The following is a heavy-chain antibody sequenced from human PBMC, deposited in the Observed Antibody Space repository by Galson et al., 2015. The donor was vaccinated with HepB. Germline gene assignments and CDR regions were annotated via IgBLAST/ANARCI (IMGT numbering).Heavy chain of an antibody. Sequence: SETLSLTCTVSGGSISSYYWSWIRQPPGKGLEWIGYIYYSGSTNYNPSLKSRVTISVDTSKNQFSLKLSSVTAADTAVYYCARRHLQPQLYAFDIWGQGTMVTVSS. CDR3: ARRHLQPQLYAFDI. CDR2: IYYSGST. J-gene: IGHJ3*02. D-gene: IGHD2-8*01. V-gene: IGHV4-59*08. CDR1: GGSISSYY.